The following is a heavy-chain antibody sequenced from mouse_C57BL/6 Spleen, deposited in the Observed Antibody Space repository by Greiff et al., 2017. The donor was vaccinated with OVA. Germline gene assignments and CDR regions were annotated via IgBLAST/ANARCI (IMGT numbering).Heavy chain of an antibody. CDR3: ARSGPTIITAVDY. V-gene: IGHV1-64*01. J-gene: IGHJ2*01. CDR2: IHPNSGST. D-gene: IGHD2-4*01. Sequence: VQLQQPGAELVKPGASVKLSCKASGYTFTSYWMHWVKQRPGQGLEWIGMIHPNSGSTNYNEKFKSKATLTVDKSSSTAYMQLSSLTSEDSAVYYCARSGPTIITAVDYWGKGTTLTVSS. CDR1: GYTFTSYW.